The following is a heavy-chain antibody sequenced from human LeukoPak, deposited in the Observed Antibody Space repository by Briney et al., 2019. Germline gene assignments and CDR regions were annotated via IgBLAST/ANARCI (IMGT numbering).Heavy chain of an antibody. CDR2: INPSGHTT. CDR1: GFIFSSFY. CDR3: AACGSGSYFYFDY. Sequence: ASVKVSCKASGFIFSSFYMHWVRQAPGQGLEWMGIINPSGHTTNYEEKFQGRVTMTRDTSTSTVYMELSSLRSEDTAVYYCAACGSGSYFYFDYWGQGTLVTVSS. D-gene: IGHD3-10*01. V-gene: IGHV1-46*01. J-gene: IGHJ4*02.